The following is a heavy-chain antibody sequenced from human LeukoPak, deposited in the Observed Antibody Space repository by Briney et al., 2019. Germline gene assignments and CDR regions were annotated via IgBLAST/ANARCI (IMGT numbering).Heavy chain of an antibody. CDR1: GFAFSSYA. V-gene: IGHV3-23*01. CDR2: IRGSGGIT. D-gene: IGHD2-8*01. Sequence: PGGSLRVSCAASGFAFSSYAMSWVRQAPGKGLEWVSAIRGSGGITFYADSVKGRFTISRDNSKNTLYLQMNSLRAEDTAVYYCAIDWQSWSQGYFDYWGQGTLVTVSS. CDR3: AIDWQSWSQGYFDY. J-gene: IGHJ4*02.